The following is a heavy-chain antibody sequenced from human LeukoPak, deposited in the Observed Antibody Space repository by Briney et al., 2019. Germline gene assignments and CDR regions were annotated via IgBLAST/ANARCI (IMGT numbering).Heavy chain of an antibody. CDR2: INHSGST. Sequence: PSETLSLTCAVYGGSFSGFYWSWIRQPPGKGLEWIGEINHSGSTNYNPSLKSRVTISVDTSKNQFSLKLCSVTAADTAVYYCARGRAVASDYWGQGILVTVSS. D-gene: IGHD6-19*01. CDR3: ARGRAVASDY. V-gene: IGHV4-34*01. J-gene: IGHJ4*02. CDR1: GGSFSGFY.